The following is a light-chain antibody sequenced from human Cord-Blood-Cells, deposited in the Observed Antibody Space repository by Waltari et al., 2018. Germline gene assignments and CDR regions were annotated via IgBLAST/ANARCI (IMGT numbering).Light chain of an antibody. CDR1: SSDVGSYNL. Sequence: QSALTQPASVSGSPGQSLTLSCTGTSSDVGSYNLFSWYQQHPGKAPKLMIYEGSKRPSGVSNRFSGSKSGNTASLTISGLQAEDEADYYCCSYAGSSTWVFGGGTKLTVL. V-gene: IGLV2-23*01. CDR2: EGS. CDR3: CSYAGSSTWV. J-gene: IGLJ3*02.